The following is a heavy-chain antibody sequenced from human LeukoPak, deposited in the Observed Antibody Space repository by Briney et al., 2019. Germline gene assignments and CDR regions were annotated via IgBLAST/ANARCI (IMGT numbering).Heavy chain of an antibody. CDR2: IYYSGNT. D-gene: IGHD2-2*01. Sequence: LSETLSLTCTVSGGSINSYYWSWIRQPPGKGLEYIGHIYYSGNTDYNPSLKSRVTISVDTSKNQFSLNLSSVTAADTAVYYCARLGREYCSSTSCRGYGMDVWGQGTTVTVSS. V-gene: IGHV4-59*01. CDR3: ARLGREYCSSTSCRGYGMDV. J-gene: IGHJ6*02. CDR1: GGSINSYY.